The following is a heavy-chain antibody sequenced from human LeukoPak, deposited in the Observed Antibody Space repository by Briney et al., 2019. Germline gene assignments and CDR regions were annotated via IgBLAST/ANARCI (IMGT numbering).Heavy chain of an antibody. Sequence: LTGGSLRLSCAASGFTFSSCSMNWVRQAPGKGLEWVSYISSGSSSIYYADSVKGRFTISRDNAENSLYLQMNSLRDEDTAMYYCARGRATGRSGGDYWGQGTLVTVSS. CDR1: GFTFSSCS. V-gene: IGHV3-48*02. J-gene: IGHJ4*02. CDR2: ISSGSSSI. D-gene: IGHD3-9*01. CDR3: ARGRATGRSGGDY.